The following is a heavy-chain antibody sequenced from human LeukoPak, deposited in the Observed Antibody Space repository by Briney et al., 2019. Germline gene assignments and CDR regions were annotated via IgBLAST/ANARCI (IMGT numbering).Heavy chain of an antibody. D-gene: IGHD3-10*01. CDR2: INHSGST. J-gene: IGHJ5*02. V-gene: IGHV4-34*01. Sequence: SETLSLTCAVYGGSFSGYYWSWIRQPPGKGLEWIGEINHSGSTNYNPSLKSRVTISVDTSKNQFSLKLSSVTAADTAVYYCARQGFMGSGSYCWFDPWGQGTLVTVSS. CDR1: GGSFSGYY. CDR3: ARQGFMGSGSYCWFDP.